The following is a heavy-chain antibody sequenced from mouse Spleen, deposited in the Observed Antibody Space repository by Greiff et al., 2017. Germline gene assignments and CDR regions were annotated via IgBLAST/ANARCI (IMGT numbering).Heavy chain of an antibody. CDR3: ARSGGYTWFAY. D-gene: IGHD1-1*02. CDR2: ISSGSSTI. Sequence: EVMLVESGGGLVKPGGSLKLSSAASGFTFSDYGMHWVRQAPEKGLEWVAYISSGSSTIYYADTVKGRFTISRDNAKNTLFLQMTSLRSEDTAMYYCARSGGYTWFAYWGQGTLVTVSA. J-gene: IGHJ3*01. CDR1: GFTFSDYG. V-gene: IGHV5-17*01.